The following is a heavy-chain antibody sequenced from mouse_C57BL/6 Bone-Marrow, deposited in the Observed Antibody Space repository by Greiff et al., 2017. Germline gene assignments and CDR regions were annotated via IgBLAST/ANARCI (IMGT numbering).Heavy chain of an antibody. CDR3: ARRAYYGSSYGY. Sequence: VQLQQSGAELARPGASVKLSCKASGYTFTSYGISWVKQRTGQGLEWIGEIYPRSGNTYYNEKFKGKATLTADKSSSTAYMVLSSLTSEDSAVYFCARRAYYGSSYGYWGQGTTLTVSA. V-gene: IGHV1-81*01. J-gene: IGHJ2*01. CDR2: IYPRSGNT. CDR1: GYTFTSYG. D-gene: IGHD1-1*01.